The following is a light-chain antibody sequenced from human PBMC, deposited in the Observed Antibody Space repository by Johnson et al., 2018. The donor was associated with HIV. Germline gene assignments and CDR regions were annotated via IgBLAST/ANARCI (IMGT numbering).Light chain of an antibody. V-gene: IGLV1-51*01. CDR2: DNN. Sequence: QSVLTQPPSVSAAPGQKVTISCSGSSSNIGNNYVSWYQQLPGKAPKLLIYDNNKRPSGIPDRFSGSKAGTSATLGIIELQTGDEADYYCGTWNSSLRAYVFGTGTKVTVL. J-gene: IGLJ1*01. CDR1: SSNIGNNY. CDR3: GTWNSSLRAYV.